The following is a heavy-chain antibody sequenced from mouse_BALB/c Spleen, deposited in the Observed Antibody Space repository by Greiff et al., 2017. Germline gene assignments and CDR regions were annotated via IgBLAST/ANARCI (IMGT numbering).Heavy chain of an antibody. J-gene: IGHJ4*01. CDR2: ISYDGSN. Sequence: EVKLVESGPGLVKPSQSLSLTCSVTGYSITSGYYWNWIRQFPGNKLEWMGYISYDGSNNYNPSLKNRISITRDTSKNQFFLKLNSVTTEDTATYYCAREGVWSYAMDYWGQGTSVTVSS. CDR1: GYSITSGYY. V-gene: IGHV3-6*02. D-gene: IGHD2-10*02. CDR3: AREGVWSYAMDY.